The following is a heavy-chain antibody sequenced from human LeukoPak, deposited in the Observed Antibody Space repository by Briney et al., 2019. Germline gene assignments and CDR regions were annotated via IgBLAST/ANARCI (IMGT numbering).Heavy chain of an antibody. J-gene: IGHJ3*02. Sequence: GGSLRLSCAASGFTFSSYWMHWVRQAPGKGLVWVSRINSDGSSTSYADSVKGRFTISRDNSKNSLYLQMNSLRAEDTAVYYCARGSVAGLAFDIWGQGTMVTVSS. CDR1: GFTFSSYW. V-gene: IGHV3-74*01. D-gene: IGHD6-19*01. CDR3: ARGSVAGLAFDI. CDR2: INSDGSST.